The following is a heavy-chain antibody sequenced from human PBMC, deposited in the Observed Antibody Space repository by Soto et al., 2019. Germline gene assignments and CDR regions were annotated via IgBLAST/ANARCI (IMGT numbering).Heavy chain of an antibody. D-gene: IGHD1-26*01. J-gene: IGHJ5*02. CDR1: GFTFSDYY. V-gene: IGHV3-11*06. CDR3: ARDKLSYRFDP. CDR2: LSSSSSYT. Sequence: QVQLVESGGGLVKPGGSLRLSCAASGFTFSDYYMSWIRQAPGKGLEWVSYLSSSSSYTNYADSVKGRFTISRDNAKNSLYLQMNSLRAEDTAVYYCARDKLSYRFDPWGQGTLVTVSS.